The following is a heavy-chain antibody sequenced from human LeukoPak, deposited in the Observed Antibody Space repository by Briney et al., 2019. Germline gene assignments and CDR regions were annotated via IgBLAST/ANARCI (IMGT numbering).Heavy chain of an antibody. V-gene: IGHV4-39*01. D-gene: IGHD2-2*01. Sequence: TSETLSLTCTVSGGSISSSSYYWGWIRQPPGKGLEWIGSIYYSGSTYYNPSLKSRVTISVDTSKNQFSLKLSSVTAADTAVYYCARLVVRVGYFDYWGQGTLVTVSS. CDR2: IYYSGST. CDR3: ARLVVRVGYFDY. J-gene: IGHJ4*02. CDR1: GGSISSSSYY.